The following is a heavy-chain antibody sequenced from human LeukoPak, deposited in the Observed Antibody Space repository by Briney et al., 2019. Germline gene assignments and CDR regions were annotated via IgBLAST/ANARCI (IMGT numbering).Heavy chain of an antibody. J-gene: IGHJ5*02. CDR3: ARVVDTAMGS. Sequence: PGGSLRLSCAASGFTFSSYEMNWVRQAPGKGLEWVSYISSSGSTIYYADSVKGRFTISRDNAKNSLYLQMNSLRAEDTAVYYCARVVDTAMGSWGQGTLVTVSS. CDR2: ISSSGSTI. CDR1: GFTFSSYE. V-gene: IGHV3-48*03. D-gene: IGHD5-18*01.